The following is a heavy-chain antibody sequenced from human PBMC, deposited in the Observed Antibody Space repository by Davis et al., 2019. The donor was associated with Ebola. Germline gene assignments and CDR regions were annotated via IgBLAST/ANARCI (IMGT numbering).Heavy chain of an antibody. J-gene: IGHJ4*02. CDR3: ARGRYDFWSGYYRGPFDY. CDR1: GGSFSDYY. D-gene: IGHD3-3*01. Sequence: MPSETLSLTCAVYGGSFSDYYWSWIRQPPGKGLAWIGEINHSGSTNYNPSLKSRVTISVDTSKNQFSLKLSSVTAADTAVYYCARGRYDFWSGYYRGPFDYWGQGTLVTVSS. CDR2: INHSGST. V-gene: IGHV4-34*01.